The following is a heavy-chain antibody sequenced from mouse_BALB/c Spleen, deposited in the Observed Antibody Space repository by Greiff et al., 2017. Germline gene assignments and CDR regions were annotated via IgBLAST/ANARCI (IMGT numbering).Heavy chain of an antibody. J-gene: IGHJ2*01. CDR2: IYYSGTI. V-gene: IGHV3-5*02. CDR1: GISITTGNYR. CDR3: ARAYYYGSSPNFDY. Sequence: DVQLQESGPGLVKPSQTVSLTCTVTGISITTGNYRWSWIRQFPGNKLEWIGYIYYSGTITYNPSLTSRTTITRDTSKNQFFLEMNSLTAEDTATYYCARAYYYGSSPNFDYWGQGTTLTVSS. D-gene: IGHD1-1*01.